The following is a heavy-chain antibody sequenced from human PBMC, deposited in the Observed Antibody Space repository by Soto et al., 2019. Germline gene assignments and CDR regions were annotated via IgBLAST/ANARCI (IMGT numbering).Heavy chain of an antibody. CDR1: GFTVGSNY. Sequence: PGGSLRLSCAASGFTVGSNYMSWVRQAPGKGLEWVSVIYSGGSTNYADSMKGRFTISRDNSKNTLYLQMDSLRAEDTAVYYCARARWIFGVSAYYFDSWGQGTLVTVSS. V-gene: IGHV3-66*01. CDR3: ARARWIFGVSAYYFDS. J-gene: IGHJ4*02. D-gene: IGHD3-3*01. CDR2: IYSGGST.